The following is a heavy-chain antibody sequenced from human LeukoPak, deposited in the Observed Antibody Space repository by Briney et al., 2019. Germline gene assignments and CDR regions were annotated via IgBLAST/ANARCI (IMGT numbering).Heavy chain of an antibody. V-gene: IGHV3-53*01. CDR2: NYSGGST. Sequence: PGGSLRLSCAASGFTVSSNYMSWVRQAPGKGLEWVSVNYSGGSTYYADSVKGRFTISRDNSKNTLYLQMNSLRAEDTAVYYCARDSDYGDYSYWGQGTLVTVSS. J-gene: IGHJ4*02. D-gene: IGHD4-17*01. CDR3: ARDSDYGDYSY. CDR1: GFTVSSNY.